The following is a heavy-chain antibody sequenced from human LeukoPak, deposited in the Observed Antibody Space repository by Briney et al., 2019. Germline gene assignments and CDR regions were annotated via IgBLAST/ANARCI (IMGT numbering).Heavy chain of an antibody. Sequence: PGGSLRLSCAASGFTVSSNYMSWVRQAPGKGLEWVSVIYSGGSTYYADSVKGRFTISRDNSKNTLYLQMNSLRAEDTAVYYCARTSRNYYGSGSLDYWGQGTLVTVSS. V-gene: IGHV3-66*01. CDR3: ARTSRNYYGSGSLDY. D-gene: IGHD3-10*01. J-gene: IGHJ4*02. CDR2: IYSGGST. CDR1: GFTVSSNY.